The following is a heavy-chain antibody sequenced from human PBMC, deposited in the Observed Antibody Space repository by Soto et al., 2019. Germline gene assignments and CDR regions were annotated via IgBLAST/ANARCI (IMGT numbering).Heavy chain of an antibody. CDR2: IYYRGRT. J-gene: IGHJ5*02. CDR1: GSSISSSSYY. V-gene: IGHV4-39*01. D-gene: IGHD3-3*01. Sequence: PXETLYLTCTVSGSSISSSSYYRGWIRQPPGKGLEWIGSIYYRGRTYYTPSLKSRVTISVDTSKNQFSLKLSSVTAADTAVYYCARLSTYYDFWSGYYVGSNWFDHWGQGTLVTVSS. CDR3: ARLSTYYDFWSGYYVGSNWFDH.